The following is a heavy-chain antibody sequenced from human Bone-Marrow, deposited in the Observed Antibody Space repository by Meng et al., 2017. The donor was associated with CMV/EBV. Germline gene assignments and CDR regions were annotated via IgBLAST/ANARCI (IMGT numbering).Heavy chain of an antibody. D-gene: IGHD2-2*01. V-gene: IGHV4-59*01. CDR1: GGSISSYY. J-gene: IGHJ6*02. CDR2: IYYSGST. Sequence: GSLRLSCTVSGGSISSYYWSWIRQPPGKGLEWIGYIYYSGSTNYNPSLKGRVTISVDTSKNQFSLKLSSVTAADTAVYYCARVPIVVVPAAQSRNYYYYGMDVWGQGTTVTVSS. CDR3: ARVPIVVVPAAQSRNYYYYGMDV.